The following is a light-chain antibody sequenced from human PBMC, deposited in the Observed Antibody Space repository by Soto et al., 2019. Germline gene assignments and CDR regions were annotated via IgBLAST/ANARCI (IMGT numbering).Light chain of an antibody. J-gene: IGKJ2*01. CDR2: AAS. V-gene: IGKV3-15*01. CDR3: QQYNNWPLYT. Sequence: EIVMTQSPGTLSVSPGERATLSCRASQGVGSNLAWYQQRPGQAPRLLIYAASTRATDIPARFTGRGSGTEFTLTISSLLSEDFAISFCQQYNNWPLYTFGQGTKLEI. CDR1: QGVGSN.